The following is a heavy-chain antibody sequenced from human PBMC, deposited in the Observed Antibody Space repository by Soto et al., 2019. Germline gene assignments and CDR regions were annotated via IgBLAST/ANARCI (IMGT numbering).Heavy chain of an antibody. CDR3: SRFGKLDY. D-gene: IGHD3-16*01. V-gene: IGHV3-49*04. Sequence: WSLRLSCTGSGFTFADYTLSWVRQAPGQGLEWVGLISSEATGGTTHYAASVHGGFIISRDDSRGIAFLQMKNLKSEDTAVDYCSRFGKLDYWGQGSLVTVSS. J-gene: IGHJ4*02. CDR2: ISSEATGGTT. CDR1: GFTFADYT.